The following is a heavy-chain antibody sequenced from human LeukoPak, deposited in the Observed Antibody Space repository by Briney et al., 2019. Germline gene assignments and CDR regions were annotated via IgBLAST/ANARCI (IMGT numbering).Heavy chain of an antibody. CDR3: AKDMMPRYYDSSGYSY. CDR1: GFTFDDYA. D-gene: IGHD3-22*01. Sequence: GGSLRLSCAASGFTFDDYAMHWVRQAPGKGLEWVSGISWNSGSIGYADSVKGRFTISRDNAKNSLYLQMNSLRAEDTALYYCAKDMMPRYYDSSGYSYWGQGTLVTVSS. V-gene: IGHV3-9*01. CDR2: ISWNSGSI. J-gene: IGHJ4*02.